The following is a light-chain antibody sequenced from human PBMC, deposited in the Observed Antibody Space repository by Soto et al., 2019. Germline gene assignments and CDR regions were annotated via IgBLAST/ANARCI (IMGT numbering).Light chain of an antibody. CDR3: QQLNNYPIT. V-gene: IGKV1-9*01. CDR1: QGISSY. CDR2: AAS. Sequence: DIQLTQSPSLLSASVGDRVTITCRASQGISSYLAWYQQKPGKAPKLLIYAASTLQSGVPSRFRGSGSGTEFTLTISSLQPEDFATYYCQQLNNYPITFGQGTRLEIK. J-gene: IGKJ5*01.